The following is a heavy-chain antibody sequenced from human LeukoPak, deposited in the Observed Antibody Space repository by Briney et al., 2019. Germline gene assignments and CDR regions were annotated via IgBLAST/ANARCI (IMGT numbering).Heavy chain of an antibody. J-gene: IGHJ4*02. Sequence: GGSLRLSCAASGFTFSSYGMHWVRQAPGKGLEWVAFIRYDGSNKYYAAPVKGRFTISRDDSKNTLYLQMNSLKTEDTAIYYCMSDLDNWGQGTLVTVSS. V-gene: IGHV3-30*02. CDR3: MSDLDN. CDR2: IRYDGSNK. CDR1: GFTFSSYG.